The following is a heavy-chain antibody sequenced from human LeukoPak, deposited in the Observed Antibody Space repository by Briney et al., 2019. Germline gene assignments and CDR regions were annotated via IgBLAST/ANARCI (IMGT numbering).Heavy chain of an antibody. CDR3: ARAPYDSSGYYPYFDY. Sequence: SETLSLTCAVSGGSISSGGYYWSWIRQPAGKGLEWIGRIYTSGSTNYNPSLKSRVTMSVDTSKNQFSLKLSSVTAADTAVYYCARAPYDSSGYYPYFDYWGQGTLVTVSS. J-gene: IGHJ4*02. CDR2: IYTSGST. D-gene: IGHD3-22*01. CDR1: GGSISSGGYY. V-gene: IGHV4-61*02.